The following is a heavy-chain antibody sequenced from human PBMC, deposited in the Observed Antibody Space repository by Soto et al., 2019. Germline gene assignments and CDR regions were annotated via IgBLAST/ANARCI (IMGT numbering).Heavy chain of an antibody. V-gene: IGHV4-31*03. Sequence: SETLSLTCTVSGGSISSGGYYWSWIRQHPGKGLEWIGYIYYSGSTYYNPSLKSRVTISVDTSKNQFSLKLSSVTAADTAVYYCARVVGNWNEHALVYFDYWGQGTLVTVSS. CDR1: GGSISSGGYY. J-gene: IGHJ4*02. CDR2: IYYSGST. D-gene: IGHD1-1*01. CDR3: ARVVGNWNEHALVYFDY.